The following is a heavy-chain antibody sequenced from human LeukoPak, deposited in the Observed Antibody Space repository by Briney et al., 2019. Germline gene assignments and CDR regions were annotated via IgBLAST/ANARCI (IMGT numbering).Heavy chain of an antibody. Sequence: SQTLSLTCTVSGGSISSGGYYWSWIRQHPGKGLEWIGYIYYSGSTYYNPSLKSRVTISVDTSKNQFSLKLSSVTAADTAVYYCASIYCSGGSCYPSAFDIWGQGTMVTASS. CDR1: GGSISSGGYY. CDR3: ASIYCSGGSCYPSAFDI. CDR2: IYYSGST. V-gene: IGHV4-31*03. D-gene: IGHD2-15*01. J-gene: IGHJ3*02.